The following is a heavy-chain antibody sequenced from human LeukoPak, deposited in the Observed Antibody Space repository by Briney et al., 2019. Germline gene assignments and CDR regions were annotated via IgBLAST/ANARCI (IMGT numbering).Heavy chain of an antibody. V-gene: IGHV3-23*01. CDR1: GFTFSSYA. J-gene: IGHJ4*02. CDR3: AKDEEYYYGSGGY. CDR2: ISGSGGST. Sequence: PGGSLRLSCAASGFTFSSYAMSWVRQAPVKGLEWVSAISGSGGSTYYADSVKGRFTISRDNSKNTLYLQMNSLRAEDTAVYYCAKDEEYYYGSGGYWGQGTLVTVSS. D-gene: IGHD3-10*01.